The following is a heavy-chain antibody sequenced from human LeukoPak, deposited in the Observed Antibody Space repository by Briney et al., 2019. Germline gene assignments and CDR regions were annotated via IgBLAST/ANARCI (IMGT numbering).Heavy chain of an antibody. CDR3: AKGAGGYYDSSGYLPYY. Sequence: PGGSLRLSCAASGFTFSSYAMGWVRQAPGKGLEWVSAISGSGGSTYYADSVKGRFTISRDNSKNTLYLQMNSLRAEDTAVYYCAKGAGGYYDSSGYLPYYWGQGTLVTVSS. V-gene: IGHV3-23*01. CDR2: ISGSGGST. D-gene: IGHD3-22*01. J-gene: IGHJ4*02. CDR1: GFTFSSYA.